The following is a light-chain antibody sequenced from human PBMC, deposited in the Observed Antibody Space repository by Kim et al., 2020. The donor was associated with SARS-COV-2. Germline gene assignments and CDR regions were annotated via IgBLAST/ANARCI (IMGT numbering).Light chain of an antibody. CDR2: RNN. CDR3: AAWDDSLSGWV. Sequence: ELTQPPSPSGTPGQRVTISCSGSSSNIGSNYVYWYQQLPGTAPKLLIYRNNQRPSGVPDRFSGSKSGTSASLAISGLRSEDEADYYCAAWDDSLSGWVFRGGTQLTVL. J-gene: IGLJ3*02. CDR1: SSNIGSNY. V-gene: IGLV1-47*01.